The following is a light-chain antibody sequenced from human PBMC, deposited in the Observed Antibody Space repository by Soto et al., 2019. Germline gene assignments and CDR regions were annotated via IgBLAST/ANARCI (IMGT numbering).Light chain of an antibody. V-gene: IGLV2-14*01. CDR3: SSYTSSSTYV. CDR2: EVS. Sequence: QSVLRPPASVSGSPGQSITISCTGTSSDVGGYNYVSWYQQHPGKAPKLMIYEVSNRPSGVSNRFSGSKSGNTASLTISGLQAEDEADYYCSSYTSSSTYVFGTGTKVTGL. J-gene: IGLJ1*01. CDR1: SSDVGGYNY.